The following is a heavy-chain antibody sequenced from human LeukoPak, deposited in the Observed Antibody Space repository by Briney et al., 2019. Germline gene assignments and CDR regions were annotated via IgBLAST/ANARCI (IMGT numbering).Heavy chain of an antibody. CDR2: IYYSGST. CDR3: ARQRVVGAALLGFGI. J-gene: IGHJ3*02. CDR1: GGSISSYY. Sequence: NPSETLSLTCTVSGGSISSYYWSWIRQPPGKGLEWIGYIYYSGSTNYNPSLKSRVTISVDTSKNQFSLKLSSVTAADTAVYYCARQRVVGAALLGFGIWGQGTMVTVSS. V-gene: IGHV4-59*08. D-gene: IGHD1-26*01.